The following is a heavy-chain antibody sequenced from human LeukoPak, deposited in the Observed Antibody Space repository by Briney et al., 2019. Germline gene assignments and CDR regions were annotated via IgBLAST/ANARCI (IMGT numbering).Heavy chain of an antibody. CDR1: GFTFSSYG. Sequence: GGSLRLSCAASGFTFSSYGMHWVRQAPGKGLEWVAFIRYDGSNKYYADSVKGRFTISRDNSKNTLYLQMNSLRAEDTAVYYCATYSTRNAREFQSWGQGTLVTVSS. J-gene: IGHJ1*01. V-gene: IGHV3-30*02. D-gene: IGHD4-11*01. CDR2: IRYDGSNK. CDR3: ATYSTRNAREFQS.